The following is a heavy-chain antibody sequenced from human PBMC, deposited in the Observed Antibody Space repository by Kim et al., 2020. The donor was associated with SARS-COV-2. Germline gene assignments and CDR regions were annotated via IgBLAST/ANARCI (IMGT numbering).Heavy chain of an antibody. D-gene: IGHD6-19*01. Sequence: TTSYAGSVKGRFSISRDNAKNTLYLHMNSLRAEDSAVYYCARIISGAGNYWGQGTLVTVSS. CDR3: ARIISGAGNY. V-gene: IGHV3-74*01. J-gene: IGHJ4*02. CDR2: TT.